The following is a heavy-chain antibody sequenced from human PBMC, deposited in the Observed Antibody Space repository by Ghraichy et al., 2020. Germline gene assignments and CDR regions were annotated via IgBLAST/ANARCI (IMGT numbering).Heavy chain of an antibody. J-gene: IGHJ4*02. CDR2: IWYDGSNK. Sequence: GGSLRLSCAASGFTFSSYGMHWVRQAPGKGLEWVAVIWYDGSNKYYADSVKGRFTISRDNSKNTLYLQMNSLRAEDTAVYYCARSTTLRTGPFDYWGQGTLVTVSS. D-gene: IGHD1-14*01. CDR1: GFTFSSYG. V-gene: IGHV3-33*01. CDR3: ARSTTLRTGPFDY.